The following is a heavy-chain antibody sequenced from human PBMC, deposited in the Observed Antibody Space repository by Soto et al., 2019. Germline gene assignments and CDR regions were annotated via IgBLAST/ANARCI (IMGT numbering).Heavy chain of an antibody. CDR3: AKDGPGYSRGWVALMDV. J-gene: IGHJ6*04. CDR1: GFTFSSYA. Sequence: PGGSLRLSCAASGFTFSSYAMSWVRQAPGKGLEWVSAISGSGGSTYYADSVKGRFTISRDNSKNTLYLQMNSLRAEDTAVYYCAKDGPGYSRGWVALMDVGGKGTPVPVPS. V-gene: IGHV3-23*01. CDR2: ISGSGGST. D-gene: IGHD6-19*01.